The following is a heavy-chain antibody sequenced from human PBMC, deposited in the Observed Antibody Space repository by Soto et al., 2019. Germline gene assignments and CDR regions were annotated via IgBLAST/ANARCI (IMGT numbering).Heavy chain of an antibody. Sequence: ASVKVSCKASGYTFTSYYMHWVRQAPGQGLEWMGIINPSGGSTSYAQKFQGRVTMTRDTSTSTVYMELSSLRSEDTAVYYCAQTGYCSGGSCYPYYYGMDVWGQGTTVTVSS. CDR2: INPSGGST. D-gene: IGHD2-15*01. J-gene: IGHJ6*02. CDR1: GYTFTSYY. V-gene: IGHV1-46*01. CDR3: AQTGYCSGGSCYPYYYGMDV.